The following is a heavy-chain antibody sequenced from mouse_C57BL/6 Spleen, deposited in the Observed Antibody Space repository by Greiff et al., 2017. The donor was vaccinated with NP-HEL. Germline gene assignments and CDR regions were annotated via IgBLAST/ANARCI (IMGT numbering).Heavy chain of an antibody. CDR2: INSDGGST. J-gene: IGHJ1*03. V-gene: IGHV5-2*01. CDR3: ARQGVYGSGYDWYFDG. D-gene: IGHD1-1*01. Sequence: EVQRVESGGGLVQPGESLKLSCESNEYEFPSHDMSWVRKTPEKRLELVAAINSDGGSTSYPDTMERRFIISRDNTKTTLYLHMRRLRSEDPALYDCARQGVYGSGYDWYFDGWGTATTVTVAS. CDR1: EYEFPSHD.